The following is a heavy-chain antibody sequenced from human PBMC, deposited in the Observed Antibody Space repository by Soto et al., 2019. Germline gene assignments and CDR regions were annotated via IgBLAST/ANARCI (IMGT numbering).Heavy chain of an antibody. V-gene: IGHV3-43*01. CDR1: GLTVDDYT. D-gene: IGHD5-12*01. CDR3: AKDRDGYNFQTRSGMDV. J-gene: IGHJ6*02. CDR2: ISWDGGST. Sequence: GSLRLSCAASGLTVDDYTMHWVRQAPGKGLEWVSLISWDGGSTYYADSVKGRFTISRDNSKNSLYLQMNSLRTEDTALYYCAKDRDGYNFQTRSGMDVWGQGTTVTVSS.